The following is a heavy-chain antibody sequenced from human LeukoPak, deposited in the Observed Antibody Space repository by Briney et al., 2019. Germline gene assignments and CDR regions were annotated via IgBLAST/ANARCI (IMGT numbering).Heavy chain of an antibody. CDR3: ARDWNRCVY. CDR1: GYSISSGYY. V-gene: IGHV4-38-2*02. CDR2: IYHSGST. Sequence: SETLSLTCTVSGYSISSGYYWGWIRQPPGKGLEWIGSIYHSGSTYYNPSLKSRVTISVDTDKNQFSLQLISLTAAETSVYYCARDWNRCVYWGQGTLVTVSS. D-gene: IGHD1-1*01. J-gene: IGHJ4*02.